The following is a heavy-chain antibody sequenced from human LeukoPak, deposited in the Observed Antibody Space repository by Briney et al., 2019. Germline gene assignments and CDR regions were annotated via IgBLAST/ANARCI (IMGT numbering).Heavy chain of an antibody. Sequence: ETLSLTCAVYGGSFSGYYWSWIRQPPGKGLEWIGEINHSGSTNYNPSLKSRVTISVDTSKNQFSLKLSSVTAADSAVYYCASLWPYQLSAFDIWGQGTMVTVSS. CDR3: ASLWPYQLSAFDI. CDR2: INHSGST. D-gene: IGHD2-2*01. V-gene: IGHV4-34*01. J-gene: IGHJ3*02. CDR1: GGSFSGYY.